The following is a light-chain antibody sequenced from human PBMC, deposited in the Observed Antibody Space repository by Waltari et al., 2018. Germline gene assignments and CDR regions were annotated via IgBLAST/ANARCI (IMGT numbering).Light chain of an antibody. CDR3: QQTYSTPRT. Sequence: DIQMTPSPSSLSASVGDRVTISCRASLSIGTYLNWFQQKAGEAPKLLISAASSLQPGVPSRFSGGGSGTDFTLIIASLQPDDLASYYCQQTYSTPRTFGQGTKLEI. V-gene: IGKV1-39*01. CDR2: AAS. CDR1: LSIGTY. J-gene: IGKJ2*01.